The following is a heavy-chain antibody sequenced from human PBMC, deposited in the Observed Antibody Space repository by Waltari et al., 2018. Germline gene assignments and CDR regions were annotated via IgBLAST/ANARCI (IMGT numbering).Heavy chain of an antibody. CDR2: MNPTSGNP. J-gene: IGHJ6*03. V-gene: IGHV1-8*03. D-gene: IGHD2-8*01. CDR1: GDTFTSYE. CDR3: ARDLMGWYYMDV. Sequence: QVQRGQSGAEVKKAGASVKDSCKASGDTFTSYEINWERQATGQGLEWMGCMNPTSGNPGYAQKFQGTVTITTNTSLSTAYMELSSLSSEATAVYYCARDLMGWYYMDVWGKGTPVTVSS.